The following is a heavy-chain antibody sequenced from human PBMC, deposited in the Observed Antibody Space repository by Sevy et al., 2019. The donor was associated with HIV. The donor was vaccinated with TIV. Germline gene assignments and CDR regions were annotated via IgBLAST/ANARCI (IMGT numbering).Heavy chain of an antibody. D-gene: IGHD1-7*01. CDR3: ARVKGLELRLNWFDP. CDR1: GGSISSYY. V-gene: IGHV4-59*01. J-gene: IGHJ5*02. Sequence: QSQTLSLTCTVSGGSISSYYWSWIRQPPGKGLEWIGYIYYSGSTNYNPSLKSRVTISVDTSKNQFSLKLSSVTAADTAVHYCARVKGLELRLNWFDPWGQGTLVTVSS. CDR2: IYYSGST.